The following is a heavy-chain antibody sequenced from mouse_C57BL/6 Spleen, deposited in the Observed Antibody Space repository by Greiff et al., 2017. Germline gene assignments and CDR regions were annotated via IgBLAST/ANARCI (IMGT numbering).Heavy chain of an antibody. J-gene: IGHJ1*03. V-gene: IGHV2-6-1*01. D-gene: IGHD1-1*01. CDR1: GFSLTSYG. Sequence: QVQLKESGPGLVAPSQSLSITCNVSGFSLTSYGVHWVRQPPGKGLEWLVVIWSDGSTTYNSALKSRLSTSKDNSKSQVFLKMNSLQTDDTAMYYCARQDSSYLYFGGWGTGATVTVAS. CDR3: ARQDSSYLYFGG. CDR2: IWSDGST.